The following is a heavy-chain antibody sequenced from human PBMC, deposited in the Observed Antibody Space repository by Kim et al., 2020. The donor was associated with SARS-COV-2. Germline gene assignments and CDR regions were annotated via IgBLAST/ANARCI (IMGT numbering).Heavy chain of an antibody. CDR2: IYYSGAT. CDR1: GGSVRSGSYY. J-gene: IGHJ5*02. CDR3: AREYSIALQALYLQS. Sequence: SETLSLTCTVSGGSVRSGSYYWSWIRQPPGKGLEWIVYIYYSGATNYNPSLKRPVTISMDTSKNQFSLRLSPVAAADTAVYFCAREYSIALQALYLQSWGKGTLVTVSS. D-gene: IGHD3-16*01. V-gene: IGHV4-61*01.